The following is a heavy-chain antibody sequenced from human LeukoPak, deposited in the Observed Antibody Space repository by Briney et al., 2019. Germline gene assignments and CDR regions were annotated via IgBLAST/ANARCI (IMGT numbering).Heavy chain of an antibody. D-gene: IGHD6-13*01. CDR2: IYYSGST. CDR3: ARKQQLPPSEWFDP. V-gene: IGHV4-59*12. CDR1: SGSISGSY. Sequence: SETLSLTCTVSSGSISGSYWSWIRQPPGKGLEWIGSIYYSGSTYYNPSLKSRVTISVDTSKNQFSLKLSSVTAADTAVYYCARKQQLPPSEWFDPWGQGTLVTVSS. J-gene: IGHJ5*02.